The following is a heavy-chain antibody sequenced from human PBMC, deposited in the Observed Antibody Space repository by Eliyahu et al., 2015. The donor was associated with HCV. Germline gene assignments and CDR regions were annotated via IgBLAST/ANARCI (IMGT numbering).Heavy chain of an antibody. V-gene: IGHV3-30*18. J-gene: IGHJ5*02. Sequence: QVQLVESGGGVVQPGRSLRLXCAASGFXFSSYGMHWVRQAPGKGLEWVAVISYDGSNKYYADSVKGRFTISRDNSKNTLYLQMNSLGAEDTAVYYCAKDRKVPNWFDPWGQGTLVTVSS. CDR2: ISYDGSNK. CDR3: AKDRKVPNWFDP. D-gene: IGHD2-2*01. CDR1: GFXFSSYG.